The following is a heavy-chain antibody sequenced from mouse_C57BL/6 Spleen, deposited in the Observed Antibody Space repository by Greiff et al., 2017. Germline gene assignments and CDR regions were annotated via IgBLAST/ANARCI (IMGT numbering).Heavy chain of an antibody. V-gene: IGHV1-69*01. J-gene: IGHJ2*01. Sequence: VQLQQPGAELVMPGASVKLSCKASGSTFTSSWMHWVKQRPGQGLEWIGEIDPSDSYTNYNQKVKGKSTLTVDKSSSTAYMQLSSLTSEDSAVDYCALTGTRYFDYWGQGTTLTVSS. CDR1: GSTFTSSW. CDR3: ALTGTRYFDY. CDR2: IDPSDSYT.